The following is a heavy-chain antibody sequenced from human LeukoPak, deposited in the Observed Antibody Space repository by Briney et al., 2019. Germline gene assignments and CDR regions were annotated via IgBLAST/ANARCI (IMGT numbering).Heavy chain of an antibody. CDR2: ISAYNGNT. J-gene: IGHJ6*02. D-gene: IGHD2-2*01. Sequence: ASVKVSCKASGYTFTGYYMHWVRQAPGQGLEWMGWISAYNGNTNDAQKLQGRVTMTTDTSTSTAYMELRSLRSDDTAVYYCAATQVVPAATYYYGMDVWGQGTTVTVSS. CDR3: AATQVVPAATYYYGMDV. V-gene: IGHV1-18*04. CDR1: GYTFTGYY.